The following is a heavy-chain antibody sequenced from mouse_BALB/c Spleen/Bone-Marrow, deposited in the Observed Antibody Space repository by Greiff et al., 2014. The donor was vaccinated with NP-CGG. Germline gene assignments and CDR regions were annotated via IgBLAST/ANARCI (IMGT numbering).Heavy chain of an antibody. Sequence: EVQLQQSGGDLVKPGGSLKLSCAASGFTFSSYGMSWVRQTPDKRLEWVATISSGDSYTYYPDSVKGRFTISRDNAKNTLYLLMSSLKSEDTAMYYCARHRADCYAMDYWGQGTSVTVSS. D-gene: IGHD3-3*01. CDR1: GFTFSSYG. V-gene: IGHV5-6*01. CDR3: ARHRADCYAMDY. J-gene: IGHJ4*01. CDR2: ISSGDSYT.